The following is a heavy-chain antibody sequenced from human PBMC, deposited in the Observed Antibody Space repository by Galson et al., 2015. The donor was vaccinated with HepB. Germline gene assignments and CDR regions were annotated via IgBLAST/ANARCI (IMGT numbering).Heavy chain of an antibody. CDR2: MNPNSGNT. CDR1: GYTFTSYD. CDR3: ARGGGIAATYTRY. Sequence: SVKVSCKASGYTFTSYDINWVRQATGQGLEWMGWMNPNSGNTGYAQKFQGRVTMTRNTSISTAYMELSSLRSEDTAMYFCARGGGIAATYTRYWGQGTLVTVSS. J-gene: IGHJ4*02. D-gene: IGHD6-13*01. V-gene: IGHV1-8*01.